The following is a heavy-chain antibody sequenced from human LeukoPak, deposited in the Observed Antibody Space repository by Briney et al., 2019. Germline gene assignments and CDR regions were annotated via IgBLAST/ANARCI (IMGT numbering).Heavy chain of an antibody. J-gene: IGHJ4*02. Sequence: GESLKISCQVSGYIFTNYWIGWVRQMPGKGLEWMGRIDPSDSYTNYSPSFQGHVTISADKSISTAYLQWSSLKASDTAMYYCARWETTGYSSGWSDYWGQGTLVTVSS. CDR1: GYIFTNYW. V-gene: IGHV5-10-1*01. CDR3: ARWETTGYSSGWSDY. D-gene: IGHD6-19*01. CDR2: IDPSDSYT.